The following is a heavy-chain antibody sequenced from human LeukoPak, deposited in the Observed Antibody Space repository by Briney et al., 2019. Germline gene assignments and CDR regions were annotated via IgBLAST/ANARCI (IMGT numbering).Heavy chain of an antibody. CDR3: AADSDWAFHY. CDR2: ISSSSSYI. Sequence: GGSLRLSCAASGFIFSSHNMNWVRQAPGKGLEWVSCISSSSSYIYYADSVKGRFTMSRDNAKNSLYLQMNSLRAEDTAVYYCAADSDWAFHYWGQGTRVTVSS. J-gene: IGHJ4*02. CDR1: GFIFSSHN. D-gene: IGHD2-21*02. V-gene: IGHV3-21*01.